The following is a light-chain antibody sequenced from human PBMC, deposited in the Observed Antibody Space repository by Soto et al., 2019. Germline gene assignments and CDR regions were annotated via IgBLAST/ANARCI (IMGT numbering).Light chain of an antibody. CDR3: QQYKSYPYT. CDR2: DAS. V-gene: IGKV1-5*01. J-gene: IGKJ5*01. CDR1: QSISSW. Sequence: DIQMTQSPSTLSASVGDRVTITCRASQSISSWLAWYQQKPGKAPKLLIYDASSLGSGVPSRFSGSGSGTEFTLTISSLQPDDFATYYCQQYKSYPYTFGQGTRLEIK.